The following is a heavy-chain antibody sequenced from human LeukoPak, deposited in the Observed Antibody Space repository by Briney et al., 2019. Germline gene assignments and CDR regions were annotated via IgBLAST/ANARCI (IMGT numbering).Heavy chain of an antibody. CDR3: ARRDILTRYYLDY. Sequence: SETLSLTCAVYGGSFSGYYWSWIRQPPGKGLEWIGEINHSGSTNYNPSLKSRVTISVDTSKNQFSLKLSSVTAADTAVYYCARRDILTRYYLDYWGQGTLVTVSS. CDR1: GGSFSGYY. V-gene: IGHV4-34*01. D-gene: IGHD3-9*01. CDR2: INHSGST. J-gene: IGHJ4*02.